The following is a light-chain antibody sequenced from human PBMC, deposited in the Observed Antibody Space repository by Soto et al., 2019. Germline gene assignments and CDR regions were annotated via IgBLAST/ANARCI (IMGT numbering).Light chain of an antibody. J-gene: IGKJ1*01. V-gene: IGKV1-5*03. CDR1: QGIRND. CDR2: KAS. Sequence: IQMTQSPSSLSASVGDRVTITCRASQGIRNDLGWYQQKPGKAPKLLIYKASTLKSGVPSRFSGSGSGTEFTLTISSLQLDDFATYYCQHYNSYSEAFGQGTKVDIK. CDR3: QHYNSYSEA.